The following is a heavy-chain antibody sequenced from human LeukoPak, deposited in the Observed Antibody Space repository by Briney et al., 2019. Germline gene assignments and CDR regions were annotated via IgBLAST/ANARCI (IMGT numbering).Heavy chain of an antibody. CDR1: GGSISSYY. Sequence: PSETLSLTCTVSGGSISSYYWSWIRQPPGKGLEWIGYIYYSGNTNCNPSLKSRVTISVDTPKNQFSLRLSSVTAADTAVYYCARGGGYSGYDPLFDYWGQGTLVTVSS. J-gene: IGHJ4*02. D-gene: IGHD5-12*01. CDR2: IYYSGNT. V-gene: IGHV4-59*01. CDR3: ARGGGYSGYDPLFDY.